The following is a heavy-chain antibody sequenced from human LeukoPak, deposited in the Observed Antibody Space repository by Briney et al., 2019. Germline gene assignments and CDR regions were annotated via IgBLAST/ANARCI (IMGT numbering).Heavy chain of an antibody. CDR1: GGSFSGYY. Sequence: PSETLSLTCAVYGGSFSGYYWSWIRQPPGKGLEWIGEINHSGSTNYNPSLKSRVTISVDTSKNQFSLKLSSVTAADTAVYYCARTIAAAGTYYFDYRGKGTLVTVSS. V-gene: IGHV4-34*01. CDR2: INHSGST. J-gene: IGHJ4*02. D-gene: IGHD6-13*01. CDR3: ARTIAAAGTYYFDY.